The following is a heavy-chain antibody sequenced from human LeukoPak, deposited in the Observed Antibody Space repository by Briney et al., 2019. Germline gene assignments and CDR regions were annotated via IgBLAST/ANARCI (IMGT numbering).Heavy chain of an antibody. CDR3: AKRGSGWSFDY. J-gene: IGHJ4*02. CDR2: ITGSGGTT. V-gene: IGHV3-23*01. Sequence: GGSLRLSCAASGFAFSNYAMSWVRQAPGKGLEWVSAITGSGGTTNYADSVKGRFTISRDNSKKTLYLQMNSLRAEDTDVYYCAKRGSGWSFDYWGQVTLVTVSA. CDR1: GFAFSNYA. D-gene: IGHD6-19*01.